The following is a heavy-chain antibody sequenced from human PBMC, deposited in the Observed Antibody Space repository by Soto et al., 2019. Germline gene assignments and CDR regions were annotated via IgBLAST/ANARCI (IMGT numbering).Heavy chain of an antibody. CDR2: SSATGAGT. CDR1: GFTFSSYG. CDR3: AKDRRAGGNYGFYSDF. Sequence: GGSLRLSCAASGFTFSSYGMTWVRQAPGKGLEWVSFSSATGAGTYYADSVKGRLTISRDNSKNTLYLQMTSLRADDTAVYYCAKDRRAGGNYGFYSDFWGQGALVTVSS. D-gene: IGHD1-7*01. V-gene: IGHV3-23*01. J-gene: IGHJ4*02.